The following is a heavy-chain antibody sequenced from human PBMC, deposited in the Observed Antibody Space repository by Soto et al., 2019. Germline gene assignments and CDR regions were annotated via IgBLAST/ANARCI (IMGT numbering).Heavy chain of an antibody. CDR3: ARDLLPDYGSGTYYAY. Sequence: EVQLGESGGALVQPGGSLRLSCAASGFTFSSYWMSWVRQAPGKGLEWVANIKQDGSEKYYVDSVKGRFTISRGNAKNSLYLQMNRLRAEDTAVYYCARDLLPDYGSGTYYAYWGQGTLVTVSS. CDR1: GFTFSSYW. V-gene: IGHV3-7*01. J-gene: IGHJ4*02. CDR2: IKQDGSEK. D-gene: IGHD3-10*01.